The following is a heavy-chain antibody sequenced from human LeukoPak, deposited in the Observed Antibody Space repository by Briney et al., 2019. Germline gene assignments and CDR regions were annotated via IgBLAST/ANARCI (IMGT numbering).Heavy chain of an antibody. CDR2: INHSGST. V-gene: IGHV4-34*01. J-gene: IGHJ4*02. Sequence: KTSETLSLTCAVYGGSFSGYYWSWIRQPPGKGLEWIGEINHSGSTNYNPSLKSRVTISVDTSKNQFSLKLSSVTAADTAVYYCARSRRYNWNSGSYDYWGQGTLVTVSS. D-gene: IGHD1-7*01. CDR1: GGSFSGYY. CDR3: ARSRRYNWNSGSYDY.